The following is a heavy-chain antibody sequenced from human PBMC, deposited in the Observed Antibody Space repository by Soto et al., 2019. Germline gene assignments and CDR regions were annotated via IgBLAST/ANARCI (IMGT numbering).Heavy chain of an antibody. V-gene: IGHV1-18*01. CDR2: ISAYNGNT. Sequence: QVQLVQSGAEVKKPGASVKVSCKAFGYTFTSYGISWVRQAPGQGLEWMGWISAYNGNTNYAQKLQGRVTMTTDTSTSTAYMELKSLRSDDTAVYYCARDPARDFWSGSTYYYYGMDVWGQGTTVTVSS. CDR1: GYTFTSYG. J-gene: IGHJ6*02. CDR3: ARDPARDFWSGSTYYYYGMDV. D-gene: IGHD3-3*01.